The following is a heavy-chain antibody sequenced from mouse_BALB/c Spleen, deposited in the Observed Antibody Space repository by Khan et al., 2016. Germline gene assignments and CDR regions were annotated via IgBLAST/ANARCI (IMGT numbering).Heavy chain of an antibody. J-gene: IGHJ2*01. Sequence: QVQLQQSGAELVRPGASVTLSCKASGYTFSDYEMHWVKQTPVHGLEWIGAVDPETGGTAYNQKFKGQATLTAGRSSSTAYMELRSLTSEDSAVSYCTRKGIFYGNYDFDYWGQGTTLTVSS. CDR2: VDPETGGT. V-gene: IGHV1-15*01. CDR3: TRKGIFYGNYDFDY. CDR1: GYTFSDYE. D-gene: IGHD2-1*01.